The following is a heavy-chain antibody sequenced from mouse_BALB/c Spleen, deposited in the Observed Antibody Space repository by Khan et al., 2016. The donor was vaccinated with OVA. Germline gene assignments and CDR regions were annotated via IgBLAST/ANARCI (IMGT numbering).Heavy chain of an antibody. CDR3: ARAGGNFHWYVEG. CDR1: GFTLSSFG. Sequence: EVQLVESGGGLVQPGGSRKLSCVASGFTLSSFGMHWVRQAPMKGLEWVAYISSGSSTIYYVDTVTGRFTISRDNPSHPLFLPMTSLRSEDTAMFYCARAGGNFHWYVEGWGAGTSVTVSS. D-gene: IGHD2-1*01. CDR2: ISSGSSTI. V-gene: IGHV5-17*02. J-gene: IGHJ1*01.